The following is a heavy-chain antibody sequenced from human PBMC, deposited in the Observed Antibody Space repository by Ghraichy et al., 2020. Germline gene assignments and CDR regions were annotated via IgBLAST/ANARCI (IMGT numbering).Heavy chain of an antibody. D-gene: IGHD3-10*01. CDR2: ISGGGRT. V-gene: IGHV3-23*01. J-gene: IGHJ4*02. CDR1: GFTLGSYA. Sequence: GGSLRLSCAASGFTLGSYAMGWVRQAPGKGLEWVSAISGGGRTYYADSVMGRFAISRDNSKNTLYLQLNSLTAEDTAVYYCAKCRYGSGSHQERAFDYWGQGALVTVSS. CDR3: AKCRYGSGSHQERAFDY.